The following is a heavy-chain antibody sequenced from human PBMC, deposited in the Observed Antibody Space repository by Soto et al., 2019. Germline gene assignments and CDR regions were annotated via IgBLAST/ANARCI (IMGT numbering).Heavy chain of an antibody. V-gene: IGHV4-4*02. D-gene: IGHD3-10*01. CDR1: GGSISSINW. Sequence: QVHLQESGPGLVKPSGTLSLTCGVSGGSISSINWWSWVRQTPGKGLEWIGEIYYSGSTNYNPSLTSRFTMSIDKSKNQFFLNLTSVTAADTAVYYCARSSGVSATNWFDAWGQGTLVTVSS. CDR3: ARSSGVSATNWFDA. CDR2: IYYSGST. J-gene: IGHJ5*02.